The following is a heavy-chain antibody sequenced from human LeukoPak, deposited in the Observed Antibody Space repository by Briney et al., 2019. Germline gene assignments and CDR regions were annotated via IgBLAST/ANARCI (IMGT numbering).Heavy chain of an antibody. J-gene: IGHJ6*02. CDR2: ISAYNGNT. D-gene: IGHD3-3*01. CDR3: ARDGVLSLVYYYYGMDV. V-gene: IGHV1-18*01. Sequence: GASVKVSCTASGYTFTSYGISWVRQAPGQGLEWMGWISAYNGNTNYAQKLQGRVTMTTDTSTSTAYMEPRSLRSDDTAVYYCARDGVLSLVYYYYGMDVWGQGTTVTVSS. CDR1: GYTFTSYG.